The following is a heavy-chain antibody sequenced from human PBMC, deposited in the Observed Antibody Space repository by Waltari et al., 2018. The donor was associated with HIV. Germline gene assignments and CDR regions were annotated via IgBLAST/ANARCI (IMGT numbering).Heavy chain of an antibody. CDR3: ARSITMIVVLIAWGYGMDV. Sequence: QVQLVQSGAEGKKHGTSGKVSCKASRHTFTGYYKHCVRQAPGQGLEWMGWINPNSGGTKYAQKFQDRVTMTRDTSISTAYMELSRLRSDDTAVYYCARSITMIVVLIAWGYGMDVWGQGTTVTVSS. V-gene: IGHV1-2*02. J-gene: IGHJ6*02. CDR2: INPNSGGT. CDR1: RHTFTGYY. D-gene: IGHD3-22*01.